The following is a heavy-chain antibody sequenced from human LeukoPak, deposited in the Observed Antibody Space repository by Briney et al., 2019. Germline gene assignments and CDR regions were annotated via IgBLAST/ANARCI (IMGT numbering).Heavy chain of an antibody. J-gene: IGHJ4*02. CDR2: VNRDGSST. CDR1: GFTFRDYW. Sequence: PGGSLRLSCAASGFTFRDYWIHWVRQAPGKGLVWVSRVNRDGSSTSYADSVKGRFTVSRDNAKNTLSLQMNSLRAEDTAVYYCARDRRLSAAGDTYWGRGPLVTVSS. CDR3: ARDRRLSAAGDTY. V-gene: IGHV3-74*01. D-gene: IGHD6-13*01.